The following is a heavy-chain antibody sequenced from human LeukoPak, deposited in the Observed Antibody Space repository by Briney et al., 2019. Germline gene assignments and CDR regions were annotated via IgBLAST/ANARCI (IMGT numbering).Heavy chain of an antibody. Sequence: KAGGSLRLSCAASGYTFTSYYMHWVRQAPGQGLEWMGIINPGGGSTSYAQKFQGRVTMTRDTSTSTVYMELSSLRSEDTAVYYCAREDRGSGIIIYYYGMDVWGQGTTVTVSS. D-gene: IGHD3-10*01. V-gene: IGHV1-46*01. CDR3: AREDRGSGIIIYYYGMDV. J-gene: IGHJ6*02. CDR2: INPGGGST. CDR1: GYTFTSYY.